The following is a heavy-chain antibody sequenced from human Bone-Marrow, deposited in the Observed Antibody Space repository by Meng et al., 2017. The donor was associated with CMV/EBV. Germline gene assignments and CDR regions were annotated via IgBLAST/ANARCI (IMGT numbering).Heavy chain of an antibody. CDR3: AREAVVVPAYYYYYGMDV. D-gene: IGHD2-2*01. V-gene: IGHV1-69*04. CDR1: GGTFSSYT. CDR2: IIPILGIA. Sequence: SVKVSCKASGGTFSSYTISWVRQAPGQGLEWMGRIIPILGIANYAQKFQGRVTITADKSTSTAYMELSSLRSEDTAVYYCAREAVVVPAYYYYYGMDVWGQGTTVTGYS. J-gene: IGHJ6*01.